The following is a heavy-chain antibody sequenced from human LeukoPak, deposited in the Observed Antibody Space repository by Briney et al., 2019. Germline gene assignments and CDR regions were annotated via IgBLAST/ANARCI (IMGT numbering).Heavy chain of an antibody. CDR3: ARDHDYSNGEDAFDI. J-gene: IGHJ3*02. CDR1: GGTFSSYA. V-gene: IGHV1-69*13. Sequence: ASVKVSCKASGGTFSSYAISWVRQAPGQGPEWMGRIIPIFGTANYAQKFQGRVTITADESTSTAYMELRSLRSDDTAVYYCARDHDYSNGEDAFDIWGQGTMVTVSS. CDR2: IIPIFGTA. D-gene: IGHD4-11*01.